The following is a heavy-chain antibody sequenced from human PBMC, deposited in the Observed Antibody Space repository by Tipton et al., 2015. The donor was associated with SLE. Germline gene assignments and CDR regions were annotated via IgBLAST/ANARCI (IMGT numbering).Heavy chain of an antibody. D-gene: IGHD3-22*01. Sequence: TLSLTCSVSGDSISRDTYYWAWGWIRQPPAKGLEWIGSFYYSGNRYYNPSLKRRVSISVDTSKNQFSLRLSSVTAADTAVYYCARASWGSSGYYSGRYFDYWGQGTLVTVSS. CDR1: GDSISRDTYY. V-gene: IGHV4-39*07. CDR2: FYYSGNR. J-gene: IGHJ4*02. CDR3: ARASWGSSGYYSGRYFDY.